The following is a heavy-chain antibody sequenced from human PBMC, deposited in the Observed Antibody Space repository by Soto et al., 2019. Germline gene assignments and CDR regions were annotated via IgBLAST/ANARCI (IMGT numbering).Heavy chain of an antibody. D-gene: IGHD4-17*01. CDR3: ARDEEVNYSDYGGSDYYYGMDV. Sequence: QVQLQESGPGLVKPSQTLSLTCTVSGGSISSGGYYWTWIRQHPGKGLEWIGYIYHSGNAYYNPSLKSRVNISVDTSKNQFSLKLSSVTAADTAVYYCARDEEVNYSDYGGSDYYYGMDVWGPGTTVTVSS. CDR2: IYHSGNA. V-gene: IGHV4-31*03. J-gene: IGHJ6*02. CDR1: GGSISSGGYY.